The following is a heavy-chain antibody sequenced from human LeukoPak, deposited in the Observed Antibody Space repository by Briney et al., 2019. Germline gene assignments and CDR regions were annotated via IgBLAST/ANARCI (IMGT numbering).Heavy chain of an antibody. V-gene: IGHV4-34*01. Sequence: SGTLSLTCAAYGGSFSGYYWSWIRQPPGKGLEWIGEINHSGSTNYNPSLKSRVTISVDTSKNQFSLKLSSVTAADTAVYYCARGATKYYYDSSGSNPPRGYYYYMDVWGKGTTVTVSS. J-gene: IGHJ6*03. CDR2: INHSGST. CDR3: ARGATKYYYDSSGSNPPRGYYYYMDV. CDR1: GGSFSGYY. D-gene: IGHD3-22*01.